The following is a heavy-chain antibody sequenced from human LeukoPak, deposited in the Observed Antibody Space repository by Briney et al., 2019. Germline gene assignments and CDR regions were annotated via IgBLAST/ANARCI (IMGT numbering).Heavy chain of an antibody. CDR1: GYSISSGYY. V-gene: IGHV4-38-2*01. J-gene: IGHJ4*02. D-gene: IGHD3-3*01. CDR3: ARQGDYDFWSGYYHRYFDY. CDR2: IYHSGST. Sequence: SETLSLTCAVSGYSISSGYYWGWIRQPPGKGLEWIGSIYHSGSTYYNPSLKSRVTISVDTSKNQFSLKLSSVTAADTAMYYCARQGDYDFWSGYYHRYFDYWGQGTLVTVSS.